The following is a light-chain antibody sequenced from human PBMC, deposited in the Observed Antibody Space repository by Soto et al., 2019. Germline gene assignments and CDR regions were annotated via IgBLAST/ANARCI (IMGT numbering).Light chain of an antibody. V-gene: IGKV1-5*01. CDR1: QTISTW. Sequence: IQVTQSPPTLSASVGDRVTITCRASQTISTWMAWYQQKPGKAPKLLVYDASTLQSGVASRFSGSGSGTEFTLIISGLQPDDSATYYCQQYTNTNSPWMFGQGTKVDNK. J-gene: IGKJ1*01. CDR2: DAS. CDR3: QQYTNTNSPWM.